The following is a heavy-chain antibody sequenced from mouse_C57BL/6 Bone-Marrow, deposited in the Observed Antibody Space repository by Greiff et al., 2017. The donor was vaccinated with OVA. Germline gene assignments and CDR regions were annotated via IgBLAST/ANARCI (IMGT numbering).Heavy chain of an antibody. J-gene: IGHJ4*01. CDR3: ARWGEDDYDYDGLYYYAKDY. CDR2: IYPRSGST. CDR1: GYTFTSYG. V-gene: IGHV1-81*01. D-gene: IGHD2-4*01. Sequence: VQLQQSGAELARPGASVKLSCKASGYTFTSYGISWVKQRTGQGLEWIGEIYPRSGSTYYNEKFKGKATLTVDKSSSTAYMELRSLTSENSAVYFCARWGEDDYDYDGLYYYAKDYWGQGTSVTVSS.